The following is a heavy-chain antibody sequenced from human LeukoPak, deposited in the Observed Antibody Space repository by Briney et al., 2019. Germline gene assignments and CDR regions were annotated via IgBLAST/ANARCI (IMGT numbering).Heavy chain of an antibody. V-gene: IGHV4-31*03. CDR3: ARVVVPAAVLFDY. Sequence: SETLSLTCTVSGGSISSGGYYWSWIRQHPGKGLEWIGYIYYSGSTNYNPSLKSRVTISVDTSKNQFSLKLSSVTAADTAVYYCARVVVPAAVLFDYWGQGTLVTVSS. D-gene: IGHD2-2*01. J-gene: IGHJ4*02. CDR1: GGSISSGGYY. CDR2: IYYSGST.